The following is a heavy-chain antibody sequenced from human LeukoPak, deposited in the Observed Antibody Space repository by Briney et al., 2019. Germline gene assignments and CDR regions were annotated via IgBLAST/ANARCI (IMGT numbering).Heavy chain of an antibody. V-gene: IGHV1-2*02. CDR3: ARGSIVGATFDYFDY. D-gene: IGHD1-26*01. J-gene: IGHJ4*02. Sequence: ASVKVSCKASGYTFTDYYIHWVRQAPGQGLEWMGWINPNSGGTNYAQKFQGRVTMTRDMSISTAYMDLSRLRSDDTAVYYCARGSIVGATFDYFDYWGQGTLVTVSS. CDR1: GYTFTDYY. CDR2: INPNSGGT.